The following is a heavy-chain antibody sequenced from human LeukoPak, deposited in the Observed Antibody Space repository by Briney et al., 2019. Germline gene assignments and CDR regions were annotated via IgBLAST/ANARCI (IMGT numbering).Heavy chain of an antibody. J-gene: IGHJ5*02. Sequence: SVKVSCKASGGTFSSYAISWVRQAPGQGLEWMGGIIPIFGTANYAQKFQGRVTITAGESTSTAYMGLSSLRSEDTAVYYCARAIVGAIHPWGQGTLVTVSS. CDR1: GGTFSSYA. CDR3: ARAIVGAIHP. V-gene: IGHV1-69*13. CDR2: IIPIFGTA. D-gene: IGHD1-26*01.